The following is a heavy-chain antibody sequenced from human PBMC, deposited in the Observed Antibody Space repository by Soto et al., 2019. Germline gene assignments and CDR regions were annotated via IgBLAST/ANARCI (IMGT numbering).Heavy chain of an antibody. Sequence: QVQGVESGGGLVKPGGSLRLSCAASGFTFSDYYMKWIRQAPGKGLEWVSYISSSSDYTKYADSVKGRFTISRDNAKSSLYLQMNSLRAEDTAVYYCARGGVRGTTSRGQVYNWGQGTLVTVSS. V-gene: IGHV3-11*06. CDR1: GFTFSDYY. J-gene: IGHJ4*02. D-gene: IGHD1-7*01. CDR3: ARGGVRGTTSRGQVYN. CDR2: ISSSSDYT.